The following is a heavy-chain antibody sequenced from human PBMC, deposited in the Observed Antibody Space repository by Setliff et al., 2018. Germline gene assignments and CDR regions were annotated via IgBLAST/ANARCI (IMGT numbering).Heavy chain of an antibody. J-gene: IGHJ6*02. D-gene: IGHD2-21*02. CDR2: IWNDGSSK. Sequence: PGESLTISCVASGFTFRNYGMHWVRQAPGRGLEWVALIWNDGSSKFYGDSVKGRITISRDNSKNTLYLQMDSLRADDTAVYYCARNWVTAQHYYYGMDVWGQGTTVTVSS. CDR1: GFTFRNYG. CDR3: ARNWVTAQHYYYGMDV. V-gene: IGHV3-33*01.